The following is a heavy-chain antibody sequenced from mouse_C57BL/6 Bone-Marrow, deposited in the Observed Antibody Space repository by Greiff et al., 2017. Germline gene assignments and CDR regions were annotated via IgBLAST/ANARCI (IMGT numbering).Heavy chain of an antibody. J-gene: IGHJ1*03. Sequence: QVQLQQSGAELVRPGASVTLSCKASGYTFTDYEMHWVKQTPVHGLEWIRAIDPETGGTAYNQKFKGKAILTADKSSSTAYMELRSLTSEDSAVYYCTKGIGGYFDVWGTGTTVTVSS. CDR1: GYTFTDYE. CDR2: IDPETGGT. V-gene: IGHV1-15*01. CDR3: TKGIGGYFDV.